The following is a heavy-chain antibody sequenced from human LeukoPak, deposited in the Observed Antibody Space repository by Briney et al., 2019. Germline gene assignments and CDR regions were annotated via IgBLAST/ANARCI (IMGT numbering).Heavy chain of an antibody. D-gene: IGHD3-9*01. CDR2: ITGSGGGT. CDR3: AKWGDYDVLTGYYDPDY. CDR1: GFTFSNYA. J-gene: IGHJ4*02. V-gene: IGHV3-23*01. Sequence: LSGGSLRFSCAASGFTFSNYAMSWVRQAPGKGLEWVSAITGSGGGTYYADSVKGRFTISRDNSKNTLYLQMNSLRAEDTAVYYCAKWGDYDVLTGYYDPDYWGQGTLVTVSS.